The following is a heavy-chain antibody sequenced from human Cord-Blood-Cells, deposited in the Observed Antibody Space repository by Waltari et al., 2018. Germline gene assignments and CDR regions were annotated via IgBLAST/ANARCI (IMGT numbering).Heavy chain of an antibody. Sequence: QVQLQESGPGLVKPSQTLSLTCTVPGGCIRSGDYYWSWLRQPPGKGLEWIGYIYYSGSTYYNPSLKSRVTISVDTSKNQFSLKLSSVTAADTAVYYCAGGCSSTSCYNWFDPWGQGTLVTVSS. CDR1: GGCIRSGDYY. CDR3: AGGCSSTSCYNWFDP. CDR2: IYYSGST. V-gene: IGHV4-30-4*08. J-gene: IGHJ5*02. D-gene: IGHD2-2*01.